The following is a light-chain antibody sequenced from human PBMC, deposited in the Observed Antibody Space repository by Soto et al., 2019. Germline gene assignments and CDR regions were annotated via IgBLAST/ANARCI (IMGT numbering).Light chain of an antibody. V-gene: IGLV2-14*01. CDR1: GSDIGGYKY. CDR3: SSYTSSVTYL. Sequence: QSALTQPASVSGSPGQSITISCTGTGSDIGGYKYVSWYRRYPGEAPKIIIFEVSNRPSGVSARFSGSKSGNTASLTIAGLQAEDEADYYCSSYTSSVTYLFGTGTKVTVL. J-gene: IGLJ1*01. CDR2: EVS.